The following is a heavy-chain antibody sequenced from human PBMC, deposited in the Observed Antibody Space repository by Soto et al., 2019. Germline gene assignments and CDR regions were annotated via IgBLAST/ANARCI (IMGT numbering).Heavy chain of an antibody. CDR3: ARGYSSPGDFDY. CDR2: IYYSGST. Sequence: SETLSLTCTVSGGSISSYCWSWIRQPPGKGLEWIGYIYYSGSTNYNPSLKSRVTISVDTSKNQFSLKLSSVTAADTAVYYCARGYSSPGDFDYWGQGTLVTVS. J-gene: IGHJ4*02. D-gene: IGHD6-13*01. V-gene: IGHV4-59*01. CDR1: GGSISSYC.